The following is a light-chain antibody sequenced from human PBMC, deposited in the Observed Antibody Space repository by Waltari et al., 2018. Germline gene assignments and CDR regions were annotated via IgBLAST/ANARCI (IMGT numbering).Light chain of an antibody. V-gene: IGKV3D-15*01. Sequence: IVMTQSPATFSVSPGERATPSCRASQNLRNSLAWYQQKPGQAPRLLISLASTRATGIPARFSGSGSGTQFSLTISSLQHEDFAIYYCQHHSTWPPTFGPGTRV. J-gene: IGKJ1*01. CDR2: LAS. CDR1: QNLRNS. CDR3: QHHSTWPPT.